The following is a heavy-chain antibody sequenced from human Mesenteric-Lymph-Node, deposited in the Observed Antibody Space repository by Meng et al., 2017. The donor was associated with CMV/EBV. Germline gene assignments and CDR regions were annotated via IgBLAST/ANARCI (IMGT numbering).Heavy chain of an antibody. CDR3: ARQQPYYSY. J-gene: IGHJ4*02. CDR1: GASISSNHYY. D-gene: IGHD3-10*01. CDR2: LSNSGTT. V-gene: IGHV4-39*01. Sequence: LTSTVSGASISSNHYYWGWIRQPPGKGLEWIGSLSNSGTTYYNPSLKSRVTISVDTSKNQFSLRLNSVTAADTAVYYCARQQPYYSYWGRGTLVTVSS.